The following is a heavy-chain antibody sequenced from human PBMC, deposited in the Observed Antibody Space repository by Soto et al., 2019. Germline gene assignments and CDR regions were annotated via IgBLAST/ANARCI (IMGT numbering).Heavy chain of an antibody. Sequence: SETLSLTCTVSGGSISSSSYYWGWIRQPPGKGLEWIGSIYYSGSTYYNPSLKSRVTISVDTSKNQFSLKLSSVTAADTAVYYCASQYCGGDCYSFYYFDYWGQGTLVTVSS. J-gene: IGHJ4*02. CDR2: IYYSGST. V-gene: IGHV4-39*01. CDR1: GGSISSSSYY. D-gene: IGHD2-21*01. CDR3: ASQYCGGDCYSFYYFDY.